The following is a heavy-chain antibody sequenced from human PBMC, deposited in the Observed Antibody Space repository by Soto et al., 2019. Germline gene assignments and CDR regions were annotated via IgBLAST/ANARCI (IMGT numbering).Heavy chain of an antibody. J-gene: IGHJ4*02. CDR2: ISSGAKAT. CDR1: GFIFSNYE. CDR3: ARNRGIYYDGSSAHDS. D-gene: IGHD3-22*01. V-gene: IGHV3-48*03. Sequence: GGSLRLACAASGFIFSNYEMKLVRQSPGKGLEWVSYISSGAKATYDAESVKGRFTISRDNARNSLFLQMNSLRAEDAAIYYCARNRGIYYDGSSAHDSWGQGTLVNFSS.